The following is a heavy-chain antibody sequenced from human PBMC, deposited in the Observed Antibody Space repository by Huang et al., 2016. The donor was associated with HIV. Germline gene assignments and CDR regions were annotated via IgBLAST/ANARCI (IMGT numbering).Heavy chain of an antibody. D-gene: IGHD2-8*02. V-gene: IGHV3-30*02. CDR2: VRYDGSKT. CDR1: GFTFSSFG. Sequence: QVQLVESGGGAVQPVGSLRLSCAAAGFTFSSFGMHWVRQRPGQGLEWLTFVRYDGSKTTYADSVKGRFTISRDNSDNTLFLQMNTLTSDDTALYYCAKDEKQFCTGGSCHSSNIDSWGQGTLVTVSS. J-gene: IGHJ4*02. CDR3: AKDEKQFCTGGSCHSSNIDS.